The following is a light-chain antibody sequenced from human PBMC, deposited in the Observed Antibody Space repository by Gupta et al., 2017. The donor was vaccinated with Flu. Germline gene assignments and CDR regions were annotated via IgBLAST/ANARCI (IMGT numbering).Light chain of an antibody. CDR3: QQRSLWPIT. CDR2: DAS. V-gene: IGKV3-11*01. Sequence: PATLSLSPGERATLSCRASQSVSSCLAWYQQKPGQAPRLLIYDASNRATGIPARFSGSGSGADFTLTISSLEPEDLAVYYCQQRSLWPITFGGGTKVEIK. J-gene: IGKJ4*01. CDR1: QSVSSC.